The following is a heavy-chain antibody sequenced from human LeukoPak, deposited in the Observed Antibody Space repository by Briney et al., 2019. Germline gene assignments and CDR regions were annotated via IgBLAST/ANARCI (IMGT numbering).Heavy chain of an antibody. Sequence: SGGSLRLSCAASGFTFSSYEMNWVRQAPGKGLEWVSYISSSGSTIYYADSVKGRFTISRDNAKNTLYLQMNSLKAEDTAVYYCARVVVGANNWFDPWGQGTLVTVSS. V-gene: IGHV3-48*03. CDR3: ARVVVGANNWFDP. J-gene: IGHJ5*02. CDR2: ISSSGSTI. CDR1: GFTFSSYE. D-gene: IGHD1-26*01.